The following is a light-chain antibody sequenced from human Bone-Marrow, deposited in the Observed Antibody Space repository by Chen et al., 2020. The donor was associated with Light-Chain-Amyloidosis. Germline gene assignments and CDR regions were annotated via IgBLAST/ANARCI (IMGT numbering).Light chain of an antibody. Sequence: SYVLPQPSSVSVAPGHTATISCGGKHIGSTSVHWYQQTPGQAPLLVVYDDSDRPSGIPERVSGSNSGNTATLTISRVEAGDEADYDCQVWDRSSDRPVFGGGTKLTVL. J-gene: IGLJ3*02. CDR2: DDS. V-gene: IGLV3-21*02. CDR3: QVWDRSSDRPV. CDR1: HIGSTS.